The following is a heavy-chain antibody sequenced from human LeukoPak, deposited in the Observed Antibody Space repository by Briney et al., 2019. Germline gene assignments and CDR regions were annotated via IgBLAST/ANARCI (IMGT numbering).Heavy chain of an antibody. Sequence: GGSLRLSCAASGFTSSSYSMNWVRQAPGKGLEWVSSISSSSSYIYYADSVKGRFTISRDNAKNSLYLQMNSLRAEDTAVYYCARDSQVLLWFGEMKDAFDIWGQGTMVTVSS. CDR2: ISSSSSYI. D-gene: IGHD3-10*01. CDR1: GFTSSSYS. CDR3: ARDSQVLLWFGEMKDAFDI. V-gene: IGHV3-21*01. J-gene: IGHJ3*02.